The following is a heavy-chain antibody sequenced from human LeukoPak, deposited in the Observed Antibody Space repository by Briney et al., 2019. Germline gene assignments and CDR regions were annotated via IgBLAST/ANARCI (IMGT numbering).Heavy chain of an antibody. CDR1: GYTFTGYY. CDR3: ARGYCRGGDCYEFDY. CDR2: INPNNGGT. D-gene: IGHD2-15*01. V-gene: IGHV1-2*02. Sequence: ASVKVSCKTSGYTFTGYYVHWVRQAPGQGLEWMGWINPNNGGTISAPNFRGRVTLTRDTAISTADMELSGLTSDDTAVYYCARGYCRGGDCYEFDYWGQGTLVTVSS. J-gene: IGHJ4*02.